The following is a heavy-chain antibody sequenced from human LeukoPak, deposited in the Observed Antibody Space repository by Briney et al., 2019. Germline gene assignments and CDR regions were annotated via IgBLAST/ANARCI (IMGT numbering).Heavy chain of an antibody. Sequence: PGGSLRLSCAASGFTFSSYDMHWVRQATGKGLEWVSAIGTAGDTYYSGSVKGRFTISRENAKNSLYLQMNSLRAGDTAVYYCARTSGSYYEFDYWGQGTLVTVSS. D-gene: IGHD1-26*01. J-gene: IGHJ4*02. CDR3: ARTSGSYYEFDY. CDR1: GFTFSSYD. CDR2: IGTAGDT. V-gene: IGHV3-13*04.